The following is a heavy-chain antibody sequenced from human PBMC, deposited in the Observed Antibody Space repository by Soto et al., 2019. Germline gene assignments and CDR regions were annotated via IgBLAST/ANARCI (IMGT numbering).Heavy chain of an antibody. CDR2: IIPIFGTA. D-gene: IGHD3-22*01. CDR3: ARDRGPSSGYYPYWFDP. Sequence: QVQLVQSGAEVKKPGSSVKVSCKASGGTFSSYAISWVRQAPGQGLEWMGEIIPIFGTANYAKKVQGRVTITADESTSTAYMELSSLGSEDTAVYYCARDRGPSSGYYPYWFDPWGQGTLVTVSS. V-gene: IGHV1-69*12. CDR1: GGTFSSYA. J-gene: IGHJ5*02.